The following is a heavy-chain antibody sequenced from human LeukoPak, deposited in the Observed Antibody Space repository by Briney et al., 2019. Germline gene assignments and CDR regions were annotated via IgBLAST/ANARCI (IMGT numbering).Heavy chain of an antibody. J-gene: IGHJ4*02. V-gene: IGHV3-30*02. Sequence: GGSLRLSCSASGFTFSNYGMHWVRQAPDKGLEWVAFLQNHGGDIHYADSVEGRFTISRDNSKNTLYLQMNSLRPEDTAVYYCAKDQQLAFDYWGQGTLVTVSS. D-gene: IGHD6-13*01. CDR1: GFTFSNYG. CDR2: LQNHGGDI. CDR3: AKDQQLAFDY.